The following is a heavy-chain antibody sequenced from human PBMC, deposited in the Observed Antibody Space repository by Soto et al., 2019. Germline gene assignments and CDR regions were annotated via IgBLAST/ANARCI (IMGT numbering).Heavy chain of an antibody. V-gene: IGHV3-23*01. CDR3: AKDYCSSTSCHYLCDY. CDR2: ISGSGGST. Sequence: EVQLLESGGGLVQPGGSLRLSCAASGFTFSSYAMSWVRQAPGKGLEWVSAISGSGGSTYYADSVKGRFTISRDNSKNTLYLQMNSLRAEDTAVYYCAKDYCSSTSCHYLCDYWGQGTLVTVSS. J-gene: IGHJ4*02. CDR1: GFTFSSYA. D-gene: IGHD2-2*01.